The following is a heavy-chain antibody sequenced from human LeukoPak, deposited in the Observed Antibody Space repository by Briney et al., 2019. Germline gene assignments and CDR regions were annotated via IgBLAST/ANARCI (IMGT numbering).Heavy chain of an antibody. CDR3: AKRVTMVRGVPGGGMDV. CDR1: GFTFSSYA. D-gene: IGHD3-10*01. Sequence: GGSLRLSCAASGFTFSSYAMTWVRQAPGRGLEWVSAISCSGDHTFYADSVQGRFTISRDNSRNTLYLQMNSLRVDDTAVYYCAKRVTMVRGVPGGGMDVWGQGTTVTVSS. V-gene: IGHV3-23*01. J-gene: IGHJ6*02. CDR2: ISCSGDHT.